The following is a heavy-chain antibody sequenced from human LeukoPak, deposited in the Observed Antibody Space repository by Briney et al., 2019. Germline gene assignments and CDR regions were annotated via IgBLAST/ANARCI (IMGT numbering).Heavy chain of an antibody. Sequence: PSETLSLTCTVSGGSVSSSFYYWGWIRQPPGKGLEWIGSMYFSGSTHYNPSLKSRVTISVDTSKNQFSLKLTSVTAADTAVYYCARHQRDYGDYVPRYMDVWGKGTTLTVSS. CDR1: GGSVSSSFYY. CDR3: ARHQRDYGDYVPRYMDV. V-gene: IGHV4-39*01. D-gene: IGHD4-17*01. CDR2: MYFSGST. J-gene: IGHJ6*03.